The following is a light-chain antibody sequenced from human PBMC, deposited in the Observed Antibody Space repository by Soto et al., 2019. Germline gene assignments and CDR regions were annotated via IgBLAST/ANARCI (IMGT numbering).Light chain of an antibody. Sequence: ETVMTQSPATLSVSPGERATLSCGASESVSSNLAWYQQKYGQAPRLLIYGVSTRATGIPARFSGSGSGTEFTLTISSLQSEDFAVYYCQQYNKWPLTFGGGTKVDIK. CDR3: QQYNKWPLT. V-gene: IGKV3-15*01. CDR1: ESVSSN. CDR2: GVS. J-gene: IGKJ4*01.